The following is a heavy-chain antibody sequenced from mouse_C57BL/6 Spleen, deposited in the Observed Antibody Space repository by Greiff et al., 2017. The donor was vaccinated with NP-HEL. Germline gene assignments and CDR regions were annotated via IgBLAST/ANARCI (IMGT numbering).Heavy chain of an antibody. J-gene: IGHJ4*01. CDR3: ARTPITTGRAYYAMDY. Sequence: QVQLQQSGPGLVQPSQSLSITCTVSGFSLTSYGVHWVRQSPGKGLEWLGVIWSGGSTDYNAAFISRLSISKDNSKSQVFFKMNSLQADDTAIYYCARTPITTGRAYYAMDYWGQGTSVTVSS. CDR2: IWSGGST. D-gene: IGHD1-1*01. V-gene: IGHV2-2*01. CDR1: GFSLTSYG.